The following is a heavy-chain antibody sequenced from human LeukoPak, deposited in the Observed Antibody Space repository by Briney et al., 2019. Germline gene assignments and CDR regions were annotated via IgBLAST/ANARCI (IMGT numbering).Heavy chain of an antibody. CDR1: GFTFSNYA. Sequence: GGSLRLSCSASGFTFSNYAMHWVRQAPGKGLEYVSAVSSNGGSTYYADSVKGRFTISRDYSKNTLYLQMSSLRAEDTAVYYCVKDGYSGYDGNWFDPWGQGTLVTVSS. J-gene: IGHJ5*02. CDR3: VKDGYSGYDGNWFDP. CDR2: VSSNGGST. V-gene: IGHV3-64D*06. D-gene: IGHD5-12*01.